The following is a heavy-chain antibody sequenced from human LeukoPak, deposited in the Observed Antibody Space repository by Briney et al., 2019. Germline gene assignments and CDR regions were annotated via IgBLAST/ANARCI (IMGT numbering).Heavy chain of an antibody. CDR2: INPNSGGT. Sequence: SVILSCKASGYTFTGYYMHWVRQAPGQGLEWMGWINPNSGGTNYAQNFQHRVTMTRDTSISTAYMQLSRLRSDDTAVYYCARDLVYYDSSLYPDYWGQGTL. D-gene: IGHD3-22*01. CDR3: ARDLVYYDSSLYPDY. J-gene: IGHJ4*02. CDR1: GYTFTGYY. V-gene: IGHV1-2*02.